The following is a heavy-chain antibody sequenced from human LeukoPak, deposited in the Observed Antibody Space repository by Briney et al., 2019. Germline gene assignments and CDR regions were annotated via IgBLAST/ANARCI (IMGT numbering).Heavy chain of an antibody. CDR3: ARHFDWSLEEYYFDY. J-gene: IGHJ4*02. CDR1: GFTVSSNY. Sequence: GGSLRLSCAASGFTVSSNYMSWVRQAPGKGLEWVSVIYSGGSTYYADSVKGRFTISRDNSKNTLYLQMNSLRAEDTAVYYCARHFDWSLEEYYFDYWGQGTLVTVSS. V-gene: IGHV3-66*04. D-gene: IGHD3-9*01. CDR2: IYSGGST.